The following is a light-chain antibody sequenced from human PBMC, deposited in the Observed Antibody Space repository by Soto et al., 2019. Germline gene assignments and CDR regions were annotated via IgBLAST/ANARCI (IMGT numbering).Light chain of an antibody. CDR3: NSYTSSSTYV. CDR1: SSDVGGFNY. J-gene: IGLJ1*01. CDR2: DVT. Sequence: ALTQPASVSGSPGQSITISCTGTSSDVGGFNYVSWYQQHPGKAHKLMIYDVTNRPSGVSYRFSGSKSGNTASLTISGLQAEDEADYYCNSYTSSSTYVFGTGTKLTVL. V-gene: IGLV2-14*03.